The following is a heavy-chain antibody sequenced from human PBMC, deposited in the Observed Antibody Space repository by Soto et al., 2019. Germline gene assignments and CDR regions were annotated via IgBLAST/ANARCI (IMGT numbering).Heavy chain of an antibody. CDR2: KEQDGREK. Sequence: PGGALRLSCAASGFPLSCYWLSGVRPAPGKGLEWVANKEQDGREKYYVDSVKGRFTNSRDNAKNSLYLQMTSLRAEDTAVYYCARVLLCSGGSCYPYGMDVWGQGTTVTVSS. V-gene: IGHV3-7*05. CDR1: GFPLSCYW. CDR3: ARVLLCSGGSCYPYGMDV. J-gene: IGHJ6*02. D-gene: IGHD2-15*01.